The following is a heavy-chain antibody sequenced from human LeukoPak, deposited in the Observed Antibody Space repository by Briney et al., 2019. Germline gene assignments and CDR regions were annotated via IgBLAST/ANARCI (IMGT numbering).Heavy chain of an antibody. D-gene: IGHD2-21*01. CDR1: GFTFSSYA. CDR3: AREIMVSREWYFDL. J-gene: IGHJ2*01. Sequence: GGSLRLSCAASGFTFSSYAMHWVRQAPAKGLEWVAVISYDGSNKYYADSVKGRFTISRDNSKNTLYLQMNSLRAEDTAVYFCAREIMVSREWYFDLWGRGTLVTVAS. CDR2: ISYDGSNK. V-gene: IGHV3-30-3*01.